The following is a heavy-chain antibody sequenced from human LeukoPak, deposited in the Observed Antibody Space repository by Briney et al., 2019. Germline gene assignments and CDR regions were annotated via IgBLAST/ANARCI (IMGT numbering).Heavy chain of an antibody. Sequence: PGESLRLSCAASGFTFSNYWMSWVRQAPGKGLEWVGRIESKTEGGTTDYPAPVKGRFTISRDDSKTTLFLQMNSLTTEDTAVYFCTTGLLCGGASCQSWYFQHWGLGTLVTVSS. V-gene: IGHV3-15*04. CDR3: TTGLLCGGASCQSWYFQH. J-gene: IGHJ1*01. CDR1: GFTFSNYW. D-gene: IGHD2-15*01. CDR2: IESKTEGGTT.